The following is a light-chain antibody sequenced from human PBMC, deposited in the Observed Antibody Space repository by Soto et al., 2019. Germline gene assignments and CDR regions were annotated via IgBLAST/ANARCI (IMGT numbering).Light chain of an antibody. J-gene: IGKJ1*01. CDR1: QSLSSN. CDR2: RAS. CDR3: QQYNNWPRPT. V-gene: IGKV3-15*01. Sequence: EIVMTQSPVTLSVSPGERATLSCRASQSLSSNLAWYQLKPGQAPRLLIYRASTRATGIPARFSGSGSGTEFTLTISSLQSEDFAVYYCQQYNNWPRPTFGQGTKVHI.